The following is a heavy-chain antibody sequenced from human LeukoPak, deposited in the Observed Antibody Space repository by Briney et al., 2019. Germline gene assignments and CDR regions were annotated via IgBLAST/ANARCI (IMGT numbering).Heavy chain of an antibody. J-gene: IGHJ4*02. V-gene: IGHV3-21*01. D-gene: IGHD3-16*01. Sequence: GGSLRLSCAASGFIFTGYNMNWVRQAPGKGLEWVSSISSSSSYIYYADSVKGRFTISRDNAKNSLYLQMNSLRAEDTAVYYCARDGGGDYWGQGTLVTVSS. CDR3: ARDGGGDY. CDR1: GFIFTGYN. CDR2: ISSSSSYI.